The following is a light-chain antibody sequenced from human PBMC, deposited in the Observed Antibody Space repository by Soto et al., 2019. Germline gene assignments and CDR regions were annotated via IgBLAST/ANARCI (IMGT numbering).Light chain of an antibody. CDR2: INYDGTH. J-gene: IGLJ3*02. Sequence: QLVLTQSPSASGSLGASVKLTCTLSSDYSTYAIAWHQQQSEKGPRFLMKINYDGTHSKGDGFFDRFSGSSSGAERHLTICSLQSEDEADYYCQSLGAGIQVFGGGTKLTVL. V-gene: IGLV4-69*01. CDR3: QSLGAGIQV. CDR1: SDYSTYA.